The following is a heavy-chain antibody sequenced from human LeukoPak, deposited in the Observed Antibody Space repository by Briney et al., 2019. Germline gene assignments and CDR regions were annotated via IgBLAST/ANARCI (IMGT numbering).Heavy chain of an antibody. V-gene: IGHV3-23*01. Sequence: GGSLRLSCVASGFTFSSDVMAWVRQAPGKGLEWVSSIIGSGGSRYYADSVKGRVTISRDNSKNTLYLQIYSLRAEDTAIYYCAKGSKGTYDYWGQGNLVTVSS. CDR3: AKGSKGTYDY. CDR1: GFTFSSDV. CDR2: IIGSGGSR. J-gene: IGHJ4*02.